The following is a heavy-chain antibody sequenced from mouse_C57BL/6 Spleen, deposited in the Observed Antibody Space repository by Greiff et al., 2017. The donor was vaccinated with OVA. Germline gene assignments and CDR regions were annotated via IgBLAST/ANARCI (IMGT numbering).Heavy chain of an antibody. D-gene: IGHD2-12*01. CDR2: IDPSDSET. CDR3: AREKAYYTWFAY. V-gene: IGHV1-52*01. Sequence: VQLQQPGAELVRPGSSVKLSCKASGYTFTSYWMHWVKQRPIQGLEWIGNIDPSDSETHYNQKFKDKATLTVDKSSSTAYMQLSSLTSEDSAVYYCAREKAYYTWFAYWGQGTLVTVSA. J-gene: IGHJ3*01. CDR1: GYTFTSYW.